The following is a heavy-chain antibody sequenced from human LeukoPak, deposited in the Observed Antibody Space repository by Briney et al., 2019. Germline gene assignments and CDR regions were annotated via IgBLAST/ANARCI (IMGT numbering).Heavy chain of an antibody. CDR2: IYYSGST. Sequence: PSETLSLTCTVSGGSISSGGYYWSWIRQHPGKGLEWIGHIYYSGSTYYNPSLKSRVTISVDTSKNQFSLKLSSVTAADTAVYYCARDTGGWFDPWGQGTMVTVSS. V-gene: IGHV4-31*03. CDR3: ARDTGGWFDP. J-gene: IGHJ5*02. D-gene: IGHD1-14*01. CDR1: GGSISSGGYY.